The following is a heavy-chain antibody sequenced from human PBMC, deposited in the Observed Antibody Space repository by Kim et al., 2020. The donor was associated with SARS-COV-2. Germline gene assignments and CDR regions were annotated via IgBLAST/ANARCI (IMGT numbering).Heavy chain of an antibody. Sequence: SETLSLTCAVSGGSVTSSDWWSWVRQPPGKGLEWIGEIYYTGSTNYNPSLKSRVTISVDKSNNQFSLNLSSVTAADTAVYYCARDIMRGAYFDYWGQGILVTVSS. D-gene: IGHD3-16*01. CDR2: IYYTGST. CDR1: GGSVTSSDW. CDR3: ARDIMRGAYFDY. J-gene: IGHJ4*02. V-gene: IGHV4-4*02.